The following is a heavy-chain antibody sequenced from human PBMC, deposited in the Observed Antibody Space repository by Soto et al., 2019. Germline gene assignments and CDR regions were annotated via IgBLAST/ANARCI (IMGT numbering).Heavy chain of an antibody. Sequence: EVQLVESGGGLVQPGGSLRLSCAASGFTFSSYWMHWVRQAPGKGLVWVSRINSDGSSTSYADSVKGRFTISRNNAKNTLYLQINSLRAEDTAVYYCARGLTMVRGNSFDPWGQGTLVTVSS. CDR3: ARGLTMVRGNSFDP. D-gene: IGHD3-10*01. J-gene: IGHJ5*02. V-gene: IGHV3-74*01. CDR2: INSDGSST. CDR1: GFTFSSYW.